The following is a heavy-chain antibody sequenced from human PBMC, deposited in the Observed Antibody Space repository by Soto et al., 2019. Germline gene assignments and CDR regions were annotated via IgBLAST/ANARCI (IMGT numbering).Heavy chain of an antibody. CDR3: ARGWGRIFDY. CDR1: DGSFSGYY. D-gene: IGHD7-27*01. J-gene: IGHJ4*02. CDR2: INHSGST. Sequence: QVQLQQWGAGLLKPSETLSLTCAVYDGSFSGYYWNWIRQPPGKGLECIGEINHSGSTNYNPSLKSRVTLSVDASKNQFSLELSSVTAADTAVYYCARGWGRIFDYWGQGTLVTVSS. V-gene: IGHV4-34*01.